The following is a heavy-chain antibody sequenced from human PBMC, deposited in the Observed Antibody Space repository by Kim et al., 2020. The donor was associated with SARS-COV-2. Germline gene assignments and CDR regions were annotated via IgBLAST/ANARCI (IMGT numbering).Heavy chain of an antibody. CDR2: IKEDGSVK. CDR3: ARDGVLSFTSSWDY. J-gene: IGHJ4*02. V-gene: IGHV3-7*03. D-gene: IGHD6-13*01. Sequence: GGSLRLSCAASDFTFRSYWMSWVRQAPGKGLEWVANIKEDGSVKQYVGSVKGRFTISRDNAKNLLYLQMNSLRADDMAVYYCARDGVLSFTSSWDYLGLGTLVTVSS. CDR1: DFTFRSYW.